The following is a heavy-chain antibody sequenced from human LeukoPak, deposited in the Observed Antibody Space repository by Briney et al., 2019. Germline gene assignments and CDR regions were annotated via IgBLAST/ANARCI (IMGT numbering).Heavy chain of an antibody. CDR1: GFTFSSYA. V-gene: IGHV3-30-3*01. Sequence: GGSLRLSCAASGFTFSSYAMHWVRQAPGKGLGWVAVISYDGSNKYYADSVKGRFTISRDNSKNTLYLQMNSLRAEDTAVYYCARENQDYVWGSYRSSLDYWGQGTLVTVSS. CDR3: ARENQDYVWGSYRSSLDY. D-gene: IGHD3-16*02. CDR2: ISYDGSNK. J-gene: IGHJ4*02.